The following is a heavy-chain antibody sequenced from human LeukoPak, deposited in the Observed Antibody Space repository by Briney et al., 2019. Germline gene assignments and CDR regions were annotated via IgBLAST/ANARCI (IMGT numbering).Heavy chain of an antibody. CDR2: ISSSGSTI. CDR1: EFTFSSYW. V-gene: IGHV3-11*04. CDR3: EVAATPYFDY. D-gene: IGHD2-15*01. Sequence: GGSLRLSCAASEFTFSSYWMSWIRQAPGKGLEWVSYISSSGSTIYYADSVKGRFTISRDNAKNSLYLQMNSLRAEDTAVYYCEVAATPYFDYWGQGTLVTVSS. J-gene: IGHJ4*02.